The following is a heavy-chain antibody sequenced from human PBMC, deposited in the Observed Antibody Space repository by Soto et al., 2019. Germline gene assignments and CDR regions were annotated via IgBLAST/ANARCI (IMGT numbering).Heavy chain of an antibody. Sequence: SVKVSCKASGGTFSSYAISWVRQAAGHGLEWMGGIIPIFGTANYAQKFQGRVTITADKSTSTAYMELSSLRSEDTAVYYCARAPSGSYYGSYYYYYGMDVWGQGTTVTVSS. CDR2: IIPIFGTA. CDR1: GGTFSSYA. D-gene: IGHD1-26*01. V-gene: IGHV1-69*06. CDR3: ARAPSGSYYGSYYYYYGMDV. J-gene: IGHJ6*02.